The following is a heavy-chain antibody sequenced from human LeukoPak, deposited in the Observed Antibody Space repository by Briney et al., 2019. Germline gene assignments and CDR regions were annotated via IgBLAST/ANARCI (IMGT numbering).Heavy chain of an antibody. CDR3: ARGVVPAAPSHQGGLDY. V-gene: IGHV1-69*13. Sequence: ASVKVSCKASGGTFSSYAISWVRQAPGQGLEWMGGIIPIFGTANYAQKFQGRVTITADESTSTAYVELSSLRSEDTAVYYCARGVVPAAPSHQGGLDYWGQGTLVTVSS. J-gene: IGHJ4*02. CDR1: GGTFSSYA. D-gene: IGHD2-2*01. CDR2: IIPIFGTA.